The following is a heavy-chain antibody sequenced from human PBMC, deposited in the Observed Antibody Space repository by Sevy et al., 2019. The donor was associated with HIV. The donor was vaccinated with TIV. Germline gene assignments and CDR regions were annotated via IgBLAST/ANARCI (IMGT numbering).Heavy chain of an antibody. CDR3: AREGCTKPHDY. J-gene: IGHJ4*02. V-gene: IGHV3-23*01. CDR2: LSFGCGKI. CDR1: GFTFNIYS. Sequence: GGSLRLSCAASGFTFNIYSMSWVRQTPGKGLEWVAPLSFGCGKINHADSVKGRFTMSRDDSKNAVYLQMNNLRVEDTARYYCAREGCTKPHDYWGQGTLVTVSS. D-gene: IGHD2-8*01.